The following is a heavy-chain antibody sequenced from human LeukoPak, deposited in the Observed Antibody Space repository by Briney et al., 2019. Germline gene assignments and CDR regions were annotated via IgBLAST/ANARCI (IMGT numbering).Heavy chain of an antibody. D-gene: IGHD4-17*01. V-gene: IGHV3-30*04. CDR3: AREHDYGDSYFDY. J-gene: IGHJ4*02. Sequence: GGSLRLSCAASGFTFSSYAMHWVRQAPGKGLEWVAVISYDGSNKYYADSVKGRFTIARDNSKNTLYLQMNSLRAEDTAVYYCAREHDYGDSYFDYWGQGTLVTVSS. CDR2: ISYDGSNK. CDR1: GFTFSSYA.